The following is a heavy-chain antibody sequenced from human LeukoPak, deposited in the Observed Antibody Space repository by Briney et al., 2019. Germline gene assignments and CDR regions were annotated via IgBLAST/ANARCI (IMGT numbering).Heavy chain of an antibody. J-gene: IGHJ5*02. CDR2: IYYSGST. CDR3: ATAVKGWFDP. D-gene: IGHD6-19*01. Sequence: PSETLSLTCTVSGGSISSYYWSWIRQPPGKGLEWIGYIYYSGSTNYNPSLKGRVTISVDTSKNQFSLKLSSVTAADTAVYYCATAVKGWFDPWGQGTLVTVSS. CDR1: GGSISSYY. V-gene: IGHV4-59*01.